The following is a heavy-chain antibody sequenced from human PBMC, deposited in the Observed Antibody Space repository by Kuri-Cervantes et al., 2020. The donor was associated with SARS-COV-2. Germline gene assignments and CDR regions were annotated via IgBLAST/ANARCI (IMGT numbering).Heavy chain of an antibody. J-gene: IGHJ3*02. CDR3: ARDPPPDSSGWYSAFDI. CDR2: INHSGST. CDR1: GGSFSGYY. D-gene: IGHD6-19*01. Sequence: GSLRLSCAVYGGSFSGYYWSWIRQPLGKGLEWIGEINHSGSTNYNPSLKSRVTISVDTSKNQFSLKLSSVTAADTAVYYCARDPPPDSSGWYSAFDIWGQGTMVTVSS. V-gene: IGHV4-34*01.